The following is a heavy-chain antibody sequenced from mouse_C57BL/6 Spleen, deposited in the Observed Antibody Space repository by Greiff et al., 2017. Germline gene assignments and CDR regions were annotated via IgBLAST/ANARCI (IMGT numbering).Heavy chain of an antibody. CDR3: ARRGDDVAWFAY. V-gene: IGHV1-61*01. J-gene: IGHJ3*01. CDR2: IYPSDSET. Sequence: QVQLKQPGAELVRPGSSVKLSCKASGYTFTSYWMDWVKQRPGQGLEWIGNIYPSDSETHYNQKFKDKATLTVDKSSSTAYMQLSSLTSEDSAVYYCARRGDDVAWFAYWGQGTLVTVSA. CDR1: GYTFTSYW. D-gene: IGHD2-2*01.